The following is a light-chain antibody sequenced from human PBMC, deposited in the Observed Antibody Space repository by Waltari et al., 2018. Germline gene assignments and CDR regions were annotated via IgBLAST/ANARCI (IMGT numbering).Light chain of an antibody. Sequence: AIQMAQSPSPLSAYVGDRAPISCRTSQGIGNDLGWYQQKPGKAPKLLIYAASSLQSGVSSRFSGSGSGTEFTLTISSLQPEDFATYYCLQDYDYPFTFGPGTKVEI. CDR1: QGIGND. CDR3: LQDYDYPFT. V-gene: IGKV1-6*01. CDR2: AAS. J-gene: IGKJ3*01.